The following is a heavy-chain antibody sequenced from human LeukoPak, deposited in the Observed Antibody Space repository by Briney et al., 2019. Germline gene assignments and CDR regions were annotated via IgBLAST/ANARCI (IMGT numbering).Heavy chain of an antibody. Sequence: ASVKVSCKASGYTFTSYGISWVREAPGQGREWMGWISAYNGNTNYAQKLQGRVTMTTDTSTSTAYMELRSLRSDDTAVYLWARFLVKAARGVVVAARGLRPFHDWGQGTLVTVSS. V-gene: IGHV1-18*01. CDR2: ISAYNGNT. J-gene: IGHJ4*02. CDR3: ARFLVKAARGVVVAARGLRPFHD. CDR1: GYTFTSYG. D-gene: IGHD2-15*01.